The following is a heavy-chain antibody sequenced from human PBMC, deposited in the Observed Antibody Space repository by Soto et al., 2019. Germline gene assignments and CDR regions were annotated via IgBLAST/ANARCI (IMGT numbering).Heavy chain of an antibody. CDR3: ARGMRDY. CDR1: GFTFSSYW. Sequence: EVQLVESGGGLVQPGGSLRLSCAASGFTFSSYWMHWVRQAPGKGLVWVSRISGDGTGTSYADSVKGRFTISRDNANNTLYLQMNSLRAEDTALYYCARGMRDYWGQGTLVTVSS. V-gene: IGHV3-74*01. J-gene: IGHJ4*02. D-gene: IGHD2-8*01. CDR2: ISGDGTGT.